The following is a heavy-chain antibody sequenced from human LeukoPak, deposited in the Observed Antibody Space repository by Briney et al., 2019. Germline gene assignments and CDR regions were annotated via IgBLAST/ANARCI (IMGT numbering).Heavy chain of an antibody. CDR3: ARHRATGDAFDI. V-gene: IGHV4-34*01. D-gene: IGHD1-14*01. Sequence: SETLSLTCAVYGGSFSGSYWSWIRQPPGKGLEWIGEINHSGSTNYNPSLKSRVTISVDTSKNQFSLKLSSVTAADTAVYYCARHRATGDAFDIWGQGTMVTVSS. CDR1: GGSFSGSY. CDR2: INHSGST. J-gene: IGHJ3*02.